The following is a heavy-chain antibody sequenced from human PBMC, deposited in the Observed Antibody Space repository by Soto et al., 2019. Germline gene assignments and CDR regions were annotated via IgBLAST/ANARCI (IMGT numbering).Heavy chain of an antibody. CDR3: ASDGADAANVCFGY. CDR1: GYTFTSYY. Sequence: QVQLVQSGAEVKKPGASVKVSCKASGYTFTSYYMHWVRQAPGQGLEWMGIINTSGGSTSYAQKSQGGVTMTRDTSTSTVHMELSSLRSEDTAVYYCASDGADAANVCFGYWGQGTLVTVSS. D-gene: IGHD2-15*01. V-gene: IGHV1-46*01. CDR2: INTSGGST. J-gene: IGHJ4*02.